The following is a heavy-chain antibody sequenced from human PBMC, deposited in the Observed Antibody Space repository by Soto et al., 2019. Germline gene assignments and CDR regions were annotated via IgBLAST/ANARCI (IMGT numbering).Heavy chain of an antibody. J-gene: IGHJ6*02. D-gene: IGHD2-2*01. Sequence: LSLTCSVSGGSVSSGDYYWSWIRQNPGKGLEWIGYIYYSGSTNYNPSLKSRVTISVDTSKNQFSLKLSSVTAADTAVYYCATLAGSSTIHGMDVWGQGTTVTVSS. CDR1: GGSVSSGDYY. CDR3: ATLAGSSTIHGMDV. V-gene: IGHV4-61*08. CDR2: IYYSGST.